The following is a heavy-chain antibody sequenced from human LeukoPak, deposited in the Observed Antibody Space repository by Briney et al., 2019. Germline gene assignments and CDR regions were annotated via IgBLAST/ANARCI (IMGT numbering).Heavy chain of an antibody. V-gene: IGHV3-66*02. D-gene: IGHD2-2*01. Sequence: PGGSLRLSCAASGFTVSSNYMSWVRQAPGKGLEWVSLIYSGGSTYYADSVKGRFTISRDNSKNTLYLQMNSLRAEDTAVYYCAKDREDIVVVPAAYYFDYWGQGTLVTVSS. CDR3: AKDREDIVVVPAAYYFDY. J-gene: IGHJ4*02. CDR1: GFTVSSNY. CDR2: IYSGGST.